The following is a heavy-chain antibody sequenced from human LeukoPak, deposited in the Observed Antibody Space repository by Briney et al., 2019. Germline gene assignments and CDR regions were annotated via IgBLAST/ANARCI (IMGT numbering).Heavy chain of an antibody. J-gene: IGHJ4*02. V-gene: IGHV3-9*01. CDR1: GFTFDDYA. Sequence: PGRSLRLSCAASGFTFDDYAMHWVRQAPGKGLEWVSGISWNSGSIGYAESVKGRLTISRDNAKNSLYLQMNSLRAEDTALYYCAKSSSWLARGDYFDYWGQGTLVTVSS. CDR2: ISWNSGSI. CDR3: AKSSSWLARGDYFDY. D-gene: IGHD6-13*01.